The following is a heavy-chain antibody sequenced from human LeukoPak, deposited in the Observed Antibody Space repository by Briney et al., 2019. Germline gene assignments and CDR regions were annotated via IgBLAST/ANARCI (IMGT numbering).Heavy chain of an antibody. Sequence: ASVKVSCKASGGTFSSYAISWVRQAPGQGLEWMGRIIPILGIANYAQKFQGRVTITADKSTSTAYMELSSLRSEDTAVYYCARGTALARGYYGMDVWGQGTTVTVSS. V-gene: IGHV1-69*04. D-gene: IGHD5-18*01. CDR3: ARGTALARGYYGMDV. J-gene: IGHJ6*02. CDR1: GGTFSSYA. CDR2: IIPILGIA.